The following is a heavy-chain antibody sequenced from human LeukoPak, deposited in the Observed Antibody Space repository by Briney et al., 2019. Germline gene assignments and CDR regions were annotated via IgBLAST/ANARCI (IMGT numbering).Heavy chain of an antibody. Sequence: GGSLRLSCAASGFTFSSYEMNWVRQAPGKGLEWVSYISSSGSTYYADSVKGRFTISRDNSKNTLYLQMNSLRAEDTAVYYCAKNLLLWFGFDYWGQGTLVTVSS. CDR3: AKNLLLWFGFDY. V-gene: IGHV3-23*01. CDR1: GFTFSSYE. CDR2: ISSSGST. D-gene: IGHD3-10*01. J-gene: IGHJ4*02.